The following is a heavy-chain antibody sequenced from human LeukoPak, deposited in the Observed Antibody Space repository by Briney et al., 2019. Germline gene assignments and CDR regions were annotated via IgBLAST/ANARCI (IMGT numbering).Heavy chain of an antibody. CDR2: IYTIGTT. D-gene: IGHD1-26*01. V-gene: IGHV4-4*07. CDR1: GGSIRSYY. J-gene: IGHJ4*02. Sequence: ASETLSLTCDVSGGSIRSYYWGWVRQPAGKGLEWTGRIYTIGTTNFNPSLKSRLTMSVDTSKNQFSLKLTSVTAADTAVYFCARQGYTASYYFLDFWSQGTLVTVSS. CDR3: ARQGYTASYYFLDF.